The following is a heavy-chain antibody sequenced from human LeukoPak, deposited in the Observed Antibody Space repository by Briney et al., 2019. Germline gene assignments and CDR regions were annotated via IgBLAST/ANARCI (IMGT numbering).Heavy chain of an antibody. CDR2: ISDSDSGT. V-gene: IGHV3-23*01. Sequence: PGGSLRLSCAASGFTFSSYAMSWVRQAPGKGLEWVSAISDSDSGTYYADSVKGRFTISRDNSKNTLYLQMNSLRAEVTAVYYCAKGYGYSSSWTSNYYFYGLDAWGQGTTVTVSS. D-gene: IGHD6-13*01. J-gene: IGHJ6*02. CDR3: AKGYGYSSSWTSNYYFYGLDA. CDR1: GFTFSSYA.